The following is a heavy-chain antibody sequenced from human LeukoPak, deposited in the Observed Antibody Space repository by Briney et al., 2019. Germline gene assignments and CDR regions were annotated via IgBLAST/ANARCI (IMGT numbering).Heavy chain of an antibody. Sequence: ASVKVSCKASGYTFTGYHMHWVRQAPGQGLEWMGWINPKSGDTYYAQKFLGRVTMTRDTSISTAYMEVSRLRSDDTAVYYCASGGSSNRQLFLDYSDYWGQGTLVTVSS. CDR2: INPKSGDT. D-gene: IGHD6-6*01. CDR1: GYTFTGYH. CDR3: ASGGSSNRQLFLDYSDY. V-gene: IGHV1-2*02. J-gene: IGHJ4*02.